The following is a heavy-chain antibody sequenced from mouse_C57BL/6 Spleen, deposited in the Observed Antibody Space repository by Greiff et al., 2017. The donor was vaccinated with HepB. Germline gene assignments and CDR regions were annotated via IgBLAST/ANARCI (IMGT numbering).Heavy chain of an antibody. D-gene: IGHD1-1*01. Sequence: EVKLMESEGGLVQPGRSMKLSCTASGFTFSDYYMAWVRQVPEKGLEWVANINYDGSSTYYLDSLKSRFIISRDNAKNILYLQMSSLKSEDTATYYCARPPYDYWYFDDGGTGTTVTVSS. CDR2: INYDGSST. CDR1: GFTFSDYY. V-gene: IGHV5-16*01. CDR3: ARPPYDYWYFDD. J-gene: IGHJ1*03.